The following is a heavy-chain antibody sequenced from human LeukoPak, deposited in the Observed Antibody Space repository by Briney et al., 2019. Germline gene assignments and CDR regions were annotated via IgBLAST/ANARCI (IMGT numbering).Heavy chain of an antibody. D-gene: IGHD3-10*01. Sequence: PGGSLRLSCAASGFTFSSYSMNWVRQAPGKGLEWVSYISSSSSTICYADSVKGRFTISRDNAKNSLYLQMNSLRAEDTAVYYCARVISEVRGVPYYYGMDVWGQGTTVTVSS. J-gene: IGHJ6*02. V-gene: IGHV3-48*04. CDR1: GFTFSSYS. CDR3: ARVISEVRGVPYYYGMDV. CDR2: ISSSSSTI.